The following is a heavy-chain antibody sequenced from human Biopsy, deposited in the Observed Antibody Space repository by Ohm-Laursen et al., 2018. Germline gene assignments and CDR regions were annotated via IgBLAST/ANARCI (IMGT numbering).Heavy chain of an antibody. CDR3: AADINVWNVNY. CDR2: ISTYNGNT. CDR1: GYTFSSYG. D-gene: IGHD1-1*01. Sequence: SVKVSCKASGYTFSSYGINWVRQAPGQGLEWLGWISTYNGNTNYAQNLQGRVTMTTDTSTSTAYMEVWRLRSDDTAVYYCAADINVWNVNYWGQGTQVIVSS. J-gene: IGHJ4*02. V-gene: IGHV1-18*01.